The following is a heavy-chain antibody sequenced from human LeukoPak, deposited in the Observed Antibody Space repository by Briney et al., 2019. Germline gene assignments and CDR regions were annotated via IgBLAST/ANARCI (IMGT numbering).Heavy chain of an antibody. D-gene: IGHD2-2*01. J-gene: IGHJ4*02. CDR1: GGSVSSYY. Sequence: PSETLSLTCTLSGGSVSSYYWSWIRQPPGKGLEWIGYIYTSGSTNYNPSLKSRVTISVDTSKHECSLKLSSVTAADTAVYYCARARIVVVPGAMEPFDYWVRGTMASVSS. CDR3: ARARIVVVPGAMEPFDY. CDR2: IYTSGST. V-gene: IGHV4-4*09.